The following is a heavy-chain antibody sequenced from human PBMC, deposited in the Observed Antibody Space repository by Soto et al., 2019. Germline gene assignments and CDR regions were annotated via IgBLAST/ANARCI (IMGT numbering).Heavy chain of an antibody. J-gene: IGHJ6*02. CDR3: AKGRGRIAARPDYYYGMDV. D-gene: IGHD6-6*01. CDR1: GVTFSSYA. Sequence: PAGSLTLACAASGVTFSSYAMSWVRQAPGKGLEWVGSICYSGGSTYYADFVKGRFTTSRNNSKNTLYLQMNSLRAEDMAVYYCAKGRGRIAARPDYYYGMDVWGQGTTVTVSS. CDR2: ICYSGGST. V-gene: IGHV3-23*01.